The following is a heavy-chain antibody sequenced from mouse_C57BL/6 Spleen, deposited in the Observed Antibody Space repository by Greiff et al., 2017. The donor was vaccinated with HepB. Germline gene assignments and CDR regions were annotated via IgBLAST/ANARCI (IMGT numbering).Heavy chain of an antibody. CDR1: GYTFTSYW. V-gene: IGHV1-52*01. CDR3: ARGHYYGSSPPFAY. CDR2: IDPSDSET. J-gene: IGHJ3*01. Sequence: QVQLKQPGAELVRPGSSVKLSCKASGYTFTSYWMHWVKQRPIQGLEWIGNIDPSDSETHYNQKFKDKATLTVDKSSSTAYMQLSSLTSEDSAVYYCARGHYYGSSPPFAYWGQGTLVTVSA. D-gene: IGHD1-1*01.